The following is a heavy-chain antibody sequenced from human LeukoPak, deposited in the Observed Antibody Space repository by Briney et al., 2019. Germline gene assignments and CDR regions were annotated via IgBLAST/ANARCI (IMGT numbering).Heavy chain of an antibody. J-gene: IGHJ6*03. V-gene: IGHV4-59*11. CDR2: ISNSGST. CDR3: GRDALVGYFSYYYIDV. Sequence: SETLSLTCTVSGGSISSHYWTWLRQSPVKGLEWIGDISNSGSTSYNPSLKSRVTISIDTSKNQFSLKLSSVTAADTAVYYCGRDALVGYFSYYYIDVWGKGTTVTVSS. CDR1: GGSISSHY. D-gene: IGHD2-15*01.